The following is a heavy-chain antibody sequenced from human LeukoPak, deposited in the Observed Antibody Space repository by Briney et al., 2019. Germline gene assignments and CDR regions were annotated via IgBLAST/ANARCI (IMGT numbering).Heavy chain of an antibody. CDR3: ASSWELRYGMDV. D-gene: IGHD1-26*01. CDR1: GYTFTSYD. CDR2: MNPNSGNT. V-gene: IGHV1-8*01. Sequence: ASVKVSCKASGYTFTSYDINWVRQATGQGLEWMGWMNPNSGNTGYAQKFQGRVTMTRNTSISTGYMELSSLRSEDTAVYYCASSWELRYGMDVWGQGTTVTVSS. J-gene: IGHJ6*02.